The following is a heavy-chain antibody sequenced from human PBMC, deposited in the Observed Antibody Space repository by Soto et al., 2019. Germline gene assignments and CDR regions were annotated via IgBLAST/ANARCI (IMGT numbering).Heavy chain of an antibody. V-gene: IGHV4-34*01. CDR3: ARGFPSGSYSGNWFDP. Sequence: QVQLQQWGAGLLKPSETLSLTCAVYGGSFSGYYWSWIRQPPGKGLEWIGEINHSGSTNYNPSLKSRVTIAVDTSKNQFSLKLSSVTAADTAVYYCARGFPSGSYSGNWFDPWGQGTLVTVSS. J-gene: IGHJ5*02. CDR2: INHSGST. CDR1: GGSFSGYY. D-gene: IGHD1-26*01.